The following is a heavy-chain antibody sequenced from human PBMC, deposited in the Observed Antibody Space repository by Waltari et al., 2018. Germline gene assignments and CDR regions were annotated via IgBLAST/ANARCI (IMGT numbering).Heavy chain of an antibody. CDR1: GFTFSSYW. J-gene: IGHJ4*02. V-gene: IGHV3-74*01. CDR3: AKPKAVAYSSFDY. D-gene: IGHD6-19*01. CDR2: INSDGSST. Sequence: EVQLVESGGGLVQPGGSLRLSCAASGFTFSSYWMHWVRQAPGKGLGWVSRINSDGSSTSYADSVKGRFTISRDNSKNTLYLQMNSLRAEDTAVYYCAKPKAVAYSSFDYWGQGTLVTVSS.